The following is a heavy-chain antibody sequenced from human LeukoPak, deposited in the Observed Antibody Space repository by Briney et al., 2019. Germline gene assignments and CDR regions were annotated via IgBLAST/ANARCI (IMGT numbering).Heavy chain of an antibody. J-gene: IGHJ3*02. V-gene: IGHV3-7*04. CDR3: ARGRGTDI. D-gene: IGHD1-1*01. CDR2: IKQDGSEK. CDR1: GFTFSSFW. Sequence: GGSLRLSCAASGFTFSSFWMSWVRQAPGKGLEWVANIKQDGSEKYYVDSLNGRFTISRDNAKNSLYLQMNTLRAKDTAVYYCARGRGTDIWGQGTMVTVSS.